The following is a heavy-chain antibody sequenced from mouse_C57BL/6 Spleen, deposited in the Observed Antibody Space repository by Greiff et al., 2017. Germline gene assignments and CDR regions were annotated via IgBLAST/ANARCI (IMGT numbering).Heavy chain of an antibody. V-gene: IGHV1-55*01. J-gene: IGHJ4*01. D-gene: IGHD2-4*01. CDR2: IYPGSGST. Sequence: QVQLQQSGAELVKPGASVKMSCKASGYTFTSYWITWVKQRPGQGLEWIGDIYPGSGSTNYNEKFKGKATLTVDTSSSTAYLQLSSLTSEDSAVYYCARDDYDDYAMDYWGQGTSVTVSS. CDR3: ARDDYDDYAMDY. CDR1: GYTFTSYW.